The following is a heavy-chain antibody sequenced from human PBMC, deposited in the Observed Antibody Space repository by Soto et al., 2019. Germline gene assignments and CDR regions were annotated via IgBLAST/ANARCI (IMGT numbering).Heavy chain of an antibody. CDR1: GFSISGST. Sequence: WSLRLSCAASGFSISGSTMHWVRQASGKXLEWVGHIRSKANSYATAYSASVKGRFIISRDDSKNTAYLQMNSLKTEDTAVYYCTRPHYCSGGSCISDYWGQGTLVTVSS. J-gene: IGHJ4*02. D-gene: IGHD2-15*01. CDR2: IRSKANSYAT. CDR3: TRPHYCSGGSCISDY. V-gene: IGHV3-73*01.